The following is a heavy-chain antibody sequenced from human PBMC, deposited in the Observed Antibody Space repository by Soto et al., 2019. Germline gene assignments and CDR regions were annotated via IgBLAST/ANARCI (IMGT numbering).Heavy chain of an antibody. CDR1: GDSTSNSNYY. CDR2: IDYYGNT. J-gene: IGHJ4*02. D-gene: IGHD4-4*01. V-gene: IGHV4-39*01. Sequence: QLQLQESGPGLVKPSETLSLSCSVSGDSTSNSNYYWGWIRQPPGRGLEWVGSIDYYGNTYYNPSVKRRVPVSVDTSKGQFAVRLTSVTAADTAVYYCVRGGKYRLQETYYFDYWGQGALVTVSS. CDR3: VRGGKYRLQETYYFDY.